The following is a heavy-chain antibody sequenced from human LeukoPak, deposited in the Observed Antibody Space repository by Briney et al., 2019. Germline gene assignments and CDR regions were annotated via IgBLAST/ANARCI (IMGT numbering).Heavy chain of an antibody. CDR3: AKDRNKWDGYNGDY. J-gene: IGHJ4*02. CDR2: ISSDGDTT. V-gene: IGHV3-74*01. D-gene: IGHD5-24*01. Sequence: GGSLRLSCVASGFTFSDYWIHWVRQAPGKGLVWVSRISSDGDTTNYADSVKGRFTISRDNSKNTLSLQMNSLRAEDTAVYFCAKDRNKWDGYNGDYWGQGTLVTVSS. CDR1: GFTFSDYW.